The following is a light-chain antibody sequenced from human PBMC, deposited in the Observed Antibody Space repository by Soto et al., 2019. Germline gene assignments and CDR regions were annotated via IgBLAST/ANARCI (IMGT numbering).Light chain of an antibody. CDR3: MQGTHWPRT. V-gene: IGKV2-30*01. CDR1: LKLFYSDGNIY. CDR2: KVS. J-gene: IGKJ1*01. Sequence: VLTQSQLSMQVTSGLQVFISIRYILKLFYSDGNIYLNWFQQRPGQSPRRLIYKVSNRDSGVPDRFSGSGSGTDFTLKISRVEAEDVGVYYCMQGTHWPRTFGQGTKVDI.